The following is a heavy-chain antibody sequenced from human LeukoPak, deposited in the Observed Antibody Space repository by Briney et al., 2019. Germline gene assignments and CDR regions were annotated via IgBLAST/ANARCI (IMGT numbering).Heavy chain of an antibody. V-gene: IGHV4-30-2*01. CDR2: IYHSGST. CDR3: ARAHHGALD. D-gene: IGHD1-14*01. Sequence: PSQTLSLTCTVSGGSISSGGYYRSWIRQPPGKGLEWIGYIYHSGSTYYNPSLKSRVTISVDRSKNQFSLKLSSVTAADTAVYYCARAHHGALDWGQGTLVTVSS. J-gene: IGHJ4*02. CDR1: GGSISSGGYY.